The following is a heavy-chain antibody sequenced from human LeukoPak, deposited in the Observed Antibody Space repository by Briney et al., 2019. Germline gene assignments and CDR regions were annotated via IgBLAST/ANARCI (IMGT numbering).Heavy chain of an antibody. Sequence: PSETLSLTCAVYGGSFSGYYWSWIRQPPGKGLEWIGEINHSGSTNYNPSLKSRVTISVDTSKNQFSLKLSSVTAADTAVYYCARHRRGYSYGYANYYYYMDVWGKGTTVTISS. D-gene: IGHD5-18*01. CDR1: GGSFSGYY. V-gene: IGHV4-34*01. CDR2: INHSGST. J-gene: IGHJ6*03. CDR3: ARHRRGYSYGYANYYYYMDV.